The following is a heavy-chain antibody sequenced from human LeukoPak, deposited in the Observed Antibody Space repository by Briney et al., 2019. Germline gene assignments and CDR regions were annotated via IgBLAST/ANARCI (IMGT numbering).Heavy chain of an antibody. J-gene: IGHJ4*02. Sequence: SVKVSCKASGGTFSSYAISWVRQAPGQGLEWMGRIIPIFGTANYAQKFQGRVTITTDESTSTAYMELSSLRSEDTAVYYCARGEQSYYDSSGYYYYWGQGTLVTVSS. V-gene: IGHV1-69*05. D-gene: IGHD3-22*01. CDR1: GGTFSSYA. CDR2: IIPIFGTA. CDR3: ARGEQSYYDSSGYYYY.